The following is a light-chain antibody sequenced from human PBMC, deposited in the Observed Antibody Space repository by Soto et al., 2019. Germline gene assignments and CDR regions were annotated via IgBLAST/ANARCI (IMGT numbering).Light chain of an antibody. CDR1: QSISSY. V-gene: IGKV1-39*01. J-gene: IGKJ1*01. Sequence: DIQMTQSPSSLSASVGDRVTITCRASQSISSYLNWYQHKPGKAPNLLIYAATTLQSGVPSRFSGRGSGTDFTLTISSLQPEDFATYYCQQSYSNPGTFGQGTKVDIK. CDR2: AAT. CDR3: QQSYSNPGT.